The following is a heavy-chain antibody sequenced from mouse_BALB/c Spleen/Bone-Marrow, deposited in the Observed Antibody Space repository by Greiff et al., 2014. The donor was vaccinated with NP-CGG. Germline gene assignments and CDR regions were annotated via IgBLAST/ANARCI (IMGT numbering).Heavy chain of an antibody. V-gene: IGHV1S41*01. CDR2: IAPGSGST. Sequence: DLVKPGASVKLSCKASGYTFTSYWINWIKQRPGQGLEWIGRIAPGSGSTYYNEMFKGKATLTVDTSSSTAYIQLSSLSSEDSAVYFCARFPLYYGSSFYYFDYWGQGTTLTVPS. CDR3: ARFPLYYGSSFYYFDY. D-gene: IGHD1-1*01. CDR1: GYTFTSYW. J-gene: IGHJ2*01.